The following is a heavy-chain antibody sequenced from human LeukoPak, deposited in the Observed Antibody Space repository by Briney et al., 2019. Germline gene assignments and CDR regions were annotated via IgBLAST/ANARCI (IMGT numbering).Heavy chain of an antibody. CDR2: ISSGSSYI. V-gene: IGHV3-21*01. J-gene: IGHJ4*02. D-gene: IGHD3-22*01. Sequence: PGGSLRLSCAASGFTFSSYSMNWVRQAPGKGLEWVSSISSGSSYIYYTDSVKGRFTISRDNAKNSLYLQINNLRAEDTAVYYCARDQGDYYDSSGYPLDYWGQGTLVTVSS. CDR3: ARDQGDYYDSSGYPLDY. CDR1: GFTFSSYS.